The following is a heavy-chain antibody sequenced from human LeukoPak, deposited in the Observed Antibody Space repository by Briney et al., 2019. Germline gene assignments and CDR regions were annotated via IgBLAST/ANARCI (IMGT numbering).Heavy chain of an antibody. Sequence: GGSLRLSCAASGFTFSSFAMSWVRQPPGKGLEWVSAISGSDYSTYYADSVKGRFTISRDNSKNTLYLQLNSLRAEDTAVYYCAKGRHYDGSGSRTDFDYWGQGTLVTVSS. CDR1: GFTFSSFA. CDR3: AKGRHYDGSGSRTDFDY. J-gene: IGHJ4*02. CDR2: ISGSDYST. D-gene: IGHD3-10*01. V-gene: IGHV3-23*01.